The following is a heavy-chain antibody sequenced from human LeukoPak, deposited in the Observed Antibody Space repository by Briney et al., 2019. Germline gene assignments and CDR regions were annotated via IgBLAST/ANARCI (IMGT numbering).Heavy chain of an antibody. CDR2: IYYSGST. CDR1: GGSISSYY. CDR3: ARHIYGDCVVYGMDV. V-gene: IGHV4-59*08. D-gene: IGHD4-17*01. Sequence: SETLSLTCTVSGGSISSYYWSWIRQPPGKGLEWIGYIYYSGSTNYNPSLKSRVTISVDTSKNQFSLKLSSVTAADTAVYYCARHIYGDCVVYGMDVWGQGTTVTVSS. J-gene: IGHJ6*02.